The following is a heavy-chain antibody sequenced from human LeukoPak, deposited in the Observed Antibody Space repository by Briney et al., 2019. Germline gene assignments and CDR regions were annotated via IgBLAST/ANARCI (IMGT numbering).Heavy chain of an antibody. CDR1: GFTFSSYE. J-gene: IGHJ6*02. D-gene: IGHD6-19*01. V-gene: IGHV3-48*03. CDR2: ISSSGSTI. CDR3: ARDKEDSGWYPSYYYGMDV. Sequence: PGGSLRLSCAASGFTFSSYEMNWVRQAPGKGLEWVSYISSSGSTIYYADSVKGRFTISRDNAKNSLYLQMNSLRAEDTAVYYCARDKEDSGWYPSYYYGMDVWGQGTTVTVSS.